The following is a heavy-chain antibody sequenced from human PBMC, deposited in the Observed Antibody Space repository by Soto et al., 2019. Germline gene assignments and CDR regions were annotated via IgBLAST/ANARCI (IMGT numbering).Heavy chain of an antibody. CDR3: TRTIGTIFGVVIRHHYYYYYYMDV. D-gene: IGHD3-3*01. CDR2: IRSKANSYAT. CDR1: GFTFSGSA. V-gene: IGHV3-73*01. Sequence: GSLRLSCAASGFTFSGSAMHWVRQASGKGLEWVGRIRSKANSYATAYAASVKGRFTISRDDSKNTAYLQMNSLKTEDTAVYYCTRTIGTIFGVVIRHHYYYYYYMDVWGKRTTVTVSS. J-gene: IGHJ6*03.